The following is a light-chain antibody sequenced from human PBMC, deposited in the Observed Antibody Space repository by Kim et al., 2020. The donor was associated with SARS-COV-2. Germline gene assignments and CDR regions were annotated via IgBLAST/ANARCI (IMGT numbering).Light chain of an antibody. V-gene: IGKV1-27*01. CDR1: QDIANS. J-gene: IGKJ1*01. CDR2: GAS. CDR3: QKYNSAPWT. Sequence: AAVGDRVTISCRASQDIANSLAWYQQKPGTVPKVLSYGASTLQSGGPSRFSGSGSGTEFTLTIGSLQTEDVATYYCQKYNSAPWTFGPGTKVDIK.